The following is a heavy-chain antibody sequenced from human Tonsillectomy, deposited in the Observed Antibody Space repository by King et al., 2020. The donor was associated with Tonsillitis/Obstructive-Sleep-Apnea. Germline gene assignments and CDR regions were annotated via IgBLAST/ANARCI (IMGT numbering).Heavy chain of an antibody. V-gene: IGHV3-9*01. CDR3: AKDDTQLEMGTNSFDQ. Sequence: VQLVESGGGLVQPGRSLRLSCATSGFTFDDYAMHWVRQAPGKGLEWVSGISWNSGSIGYADSVKGRFTISRDNAKNSLYLQMNSLRAEDTALYSCAKDDTQLEMGTNSFDQWGQGTPVSVSS. D-gene: IGHD5-24*01. CDR2: ISWNSGSI. J-gene: IGHJ4*02. CDR1: GFTFDDYA.